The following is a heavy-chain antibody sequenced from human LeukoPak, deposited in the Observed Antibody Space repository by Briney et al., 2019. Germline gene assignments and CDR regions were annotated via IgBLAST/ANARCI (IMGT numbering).Heavy chain of an antibody. J-gene: IGHJ5*02. CDR3: ARDPRLVEEDFWSGPFDP. V-gene: IGHV1-2*02. Sequence: ASVKVSCKASGYTFTGYYMHWVRQAPGQGLEWMGWINPNSGGTNYAQKFQGRVTMTRDTSISTAYMELSRLRSDDTAVYYCARDPRLVEEDFWSGPFDPWGQGTLVTVSS. CDR1: GYTFTGYY. CDR2: INPNSGGT. D-gene: IGHD3-3*01.